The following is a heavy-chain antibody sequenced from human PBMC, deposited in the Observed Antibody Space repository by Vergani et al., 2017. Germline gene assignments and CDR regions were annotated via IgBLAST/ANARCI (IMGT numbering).Heavy chain of an antibody. CDR3: ARAVYGGNSGKDAFDI. J-gene: IGHJ3*02. CDR1: GFTFSSYG. CDR2: IWYDGSNK. D-gene: IGHD4-23*01. V-gene: IGHV3-33*01. Sequence: QVQLVESGGGVVQPGRSLRLSCAASGFTFSSYGMHWVRQAPGKGLEWVAVIWYDGSNKYYADSVKGRFTISRDNSKNTLYLQMNSLRAEDTAVYYCARAVYGGNSGKDAFDIWGQGTMVTVSS.